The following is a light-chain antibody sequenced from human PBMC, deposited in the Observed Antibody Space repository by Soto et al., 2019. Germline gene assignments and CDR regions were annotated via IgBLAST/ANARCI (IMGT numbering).Light chain of an antibody. J-gene: IGLJ1*01. CDR1: SSDVGGYNY. CDR3: SSYAGSNNYV. V-gene: IGLV2-8*01. Sequence: QSVLTQPPSASGSPGQSVTISCTGTSSDVGGYNYVSWYQQHPGKAPKVMIYEVSKRPSGVPDRFSGSKSGNTASLTVSGLQDEDEDDYYCSSYAGSNNYVFGTGTKLTVL. CDR2: EVS.